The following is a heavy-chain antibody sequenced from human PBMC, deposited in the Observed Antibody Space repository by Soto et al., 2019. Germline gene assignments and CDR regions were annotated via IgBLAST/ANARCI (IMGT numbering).Heavy chain of an antibody. CDR2: IDPSDSYT. CDR1: GYSFTSYW. V-gene: IGHV5-10-1*01. CDR3: ARHGYCGSGSDRIVDY. Sequence: PGESLKISCKGSGYSFTSYWISWVRQMPGKGLEWMGRIDPSDSYTNYSPSFQGHVTISADKSISTAYLQWSSLKASDTAMYYCARHGYCGSGSDRIVDYWGQGTLVTVSS. J-gene: IGHJ4*02. D-gene: IGHD3-10*01.